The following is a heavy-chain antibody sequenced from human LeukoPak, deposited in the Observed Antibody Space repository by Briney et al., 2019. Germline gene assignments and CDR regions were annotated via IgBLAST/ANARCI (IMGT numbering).Heavy chain of an antibody. CDR1: GGSISSYY. CDR2: IYYSGST. D-gene: IGHD4-17*01. CDR3: ATSTVTTNLYWYFDL. Sequence: PSETLSLTCTVSGGSISSYYWSWIRQPPGKGPEWIGYIYYSGSTNYNPSLKSRVTISVDTSKNQFSLKLSSVTAADTAVYYCATSTVTTNLYWYFDLWGRGTLVTVSS. J-gene: IGHJ2*01. V-gene: IGHV4-59*08.